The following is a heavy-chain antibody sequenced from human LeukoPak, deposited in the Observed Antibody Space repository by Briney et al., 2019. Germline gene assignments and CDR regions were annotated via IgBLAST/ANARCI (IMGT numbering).Heavy chain of an antibody. Sequence: SVKVSCKASGFTFTSSAMQWVRQARGQRLEWIGWTVVGSGNTNYAQKFQERVTITRDMSTSTAYMELSSLRSEDTAVYYCAAVSTMIEEFYYSDYWGQGTLVTVSS. CDR2: TVVGSGNT. V-gene: IGHV1-58*02. CDR3: AAVSTMIEEFYYSDY. J-gene: IGHJ4*02. D-gene: IGHD3-22*01. CDR1: GFTFTSSA.